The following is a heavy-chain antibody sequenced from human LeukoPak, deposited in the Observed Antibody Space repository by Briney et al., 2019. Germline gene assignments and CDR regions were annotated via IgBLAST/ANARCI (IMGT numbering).Heavy chain of an antibody. D-gene: IGHD2-15*01. CDR2: IYYNGST. CDR1: GVSISTYY. Sequence: SDTLSLTCTVSGVSISTYYWSWIRQPPGKGLDWIGYIYYNGSTNYNPSLKSRVTISVDTSKNQLSLKLSSVTAADTAVYYCARVRCSGGSCYDFDYWGQGTLVTVS. CDR3: ARVRCSGGSCYDFDY. V-gene: IGHV4-59*07. J-gene: IGHJ4*02.